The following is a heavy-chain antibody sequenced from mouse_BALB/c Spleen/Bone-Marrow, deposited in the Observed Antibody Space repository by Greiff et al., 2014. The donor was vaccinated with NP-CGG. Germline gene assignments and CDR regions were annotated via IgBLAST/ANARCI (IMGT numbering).Heavy chain of an antibody. Sequence: VQLQQSGAELVKPGASVKLSCKSSGYTFTSYYMYWVKQRPGQGLEWIGGINPSSGGTNFNEKFKSKATLTVDKSSSTAYMQLSSLTSEDSAVYYCTREGTFFAYWGQGTLVTVSA. CDR2: INPSSGGT. D-gene: IGHD3-3*01. CDR3: TREGTFFAY. CDR1: GYTFTSYY. J-gene: IGHJ3*01. V-gene: IGHV1S81*02.